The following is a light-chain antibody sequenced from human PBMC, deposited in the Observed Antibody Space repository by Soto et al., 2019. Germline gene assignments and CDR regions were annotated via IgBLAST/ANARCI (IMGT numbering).Light chain of an antibody. CDR3: QQFKMYTIT. CDR1: QWLXSP. CDR2: AAS. J-gene: IGKJ5*01. Sequence: IPVTQCPSFLSASEGDTDTITCRASQWLXSPFVWYQKKPGKAPKLLXYAASTFESGVPSRLSGSGSGTGFTRTISSLQPEDCATYYCQQFKMYTITFGQGTRLEIK. V-gene: IGKV1-9*01.